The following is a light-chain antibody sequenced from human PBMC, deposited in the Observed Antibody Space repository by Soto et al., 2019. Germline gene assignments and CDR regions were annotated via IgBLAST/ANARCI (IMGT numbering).Light chain of an antibody. Sequence: DIQMTQSPSTRSASVGDRGSVSCRASQSISSYLNWYQQKPGKAPKLLIYAASSLQSGVPSRFSGSGSGTGFTLTISSLQPEDFATYYCQQSYSTSITFGQGTRLEI. V-gene: IGKV1-39*01. CDR3: QQSYSTSIT. CDR2: AAS. J-gene: IGKJ5*01. CDR1: QSISSY.